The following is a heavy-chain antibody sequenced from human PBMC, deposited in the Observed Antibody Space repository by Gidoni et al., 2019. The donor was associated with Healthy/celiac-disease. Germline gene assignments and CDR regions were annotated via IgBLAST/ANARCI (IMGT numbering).Heavy chain of an antibody. D-gene: IGHD2-2*01. Sequence: QVQLQESGPGLVKPSETLSLTCAVSGYSISSGYYWGWIRQPPGKGLEWIGSIYHSGSTYYNPSLKSRVTISVDTSKNQFSLKLSSVTAADTAVYYCARGDPPAAATNWGQGTLVTVSS. CDR2: IYHSGST. CDR1: GYSISSGYY. V-gene: IGHV4-38-2*01. CDR3: ARGDPPAAATN. J-gene: IGHJ4*02.